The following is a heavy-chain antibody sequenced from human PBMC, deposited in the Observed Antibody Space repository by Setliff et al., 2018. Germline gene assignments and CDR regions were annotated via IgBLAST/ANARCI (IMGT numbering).Heavy chain of an antibody. CDR1: GGSISSYY. V-gene: IGHV4-4*07. Sequence: SETLSLTCTVSGGSISSYYWSWIRQPAGKGLEWIGQLYIGGSANYNPSLKSRVTMSIDTSKNQFSLKLNSVTAADMAVYYCAREQWLDPPGYYYMDVWAKGTTVTVSS. D-gene: IGHD6-19*01. CDR2: LYIGGSA. J-gene: IGHJ6*03. CDR3: AREQWLDPPGYYYMDV.